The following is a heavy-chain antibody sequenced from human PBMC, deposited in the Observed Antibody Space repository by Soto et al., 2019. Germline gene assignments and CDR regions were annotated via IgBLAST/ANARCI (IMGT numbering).Heavy chain of an antibody. J-gene: IGHJ4*02. D-gene: IGHD2-15*01. CDR3: AGASSRVSSVVAAY. V-gene: IGHV1-46*01. CDR1: NDSLSSHF. CDR2: INPGPSSA. Sequence: ASVKVSCKASNDSLSSHFIHWVRQAPGEGLEWMGIINPGPSSASYSKEFQGRLTLTSDMPSRTVYMQLSNLRSDDTAVYYCAGASSRVSSVVAAYWGQGTLVTVSS.